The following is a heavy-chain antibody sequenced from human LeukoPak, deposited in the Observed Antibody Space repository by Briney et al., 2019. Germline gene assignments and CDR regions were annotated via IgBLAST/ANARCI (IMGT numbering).Heavy chain of an antibody. CDR1: GDSVSSNSAA. CDR2: TYYRSKWYN. D-gene: IGHD3-3*01. V-gene: IGHV6-1*01. Sequence: SQILSLTCAISGDSVSSNSAAWNWIRQSPLRGLEWLGRTYYRSKWYNDYAISVKSRITINPGTSKNQFSLQLNSVTPEDTAVYYCARAAGVGGTFDIWGQGTMVTVSS. J-gene: IGHJ3*02. CDR3: ARAAGVGGTFDI.